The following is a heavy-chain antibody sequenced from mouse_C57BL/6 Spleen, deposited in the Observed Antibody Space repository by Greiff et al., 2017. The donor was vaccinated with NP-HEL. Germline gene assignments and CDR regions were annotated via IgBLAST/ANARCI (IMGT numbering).Heavy chain of an antibody. CDR2: ISSGSSTI. CDR1: GFTFSDYG. J-gene: IGHJ4*01. CDR3: ARDYDGYTGAMDY. D-gene: IGHD2-3*01. V-gene: IGHV5-17*01. Sequence: EVQVVESGGGLVKPGGSLKLSCAASGFTFSDYGMHWVRQAPEKGLEWVAYISSGSSTIYYADTVKGRFTISRDNAKTTLFLQMTSLRSEDTAMYYCARDYDGYTGAMDYWGQGTSVTVSS.